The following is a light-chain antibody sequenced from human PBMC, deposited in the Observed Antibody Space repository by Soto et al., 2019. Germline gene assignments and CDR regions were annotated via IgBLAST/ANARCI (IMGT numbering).Light chain of an antibody. V-gene: IGLV1-51*01. Sequence: QSVLTQSPSVSAAPGQKVTISCSGSSSNIGNNYVSWYQQLPGTAPKLLIYYNNKRPSGIPDRFSGSKSGTSGTLDITGLQTGDEDDYYCATWDGSLPGEVFGGGTKLTVL. CDR3: ATWDGSLPGEV. CDR2: YNN. J-gene: IGLJ2*01. CDR1: SSNIGNNY.